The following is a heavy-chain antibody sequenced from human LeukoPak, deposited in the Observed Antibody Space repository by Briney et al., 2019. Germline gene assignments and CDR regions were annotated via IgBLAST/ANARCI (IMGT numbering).Heavy chain of an antibody. Sequence: GGSLRLSCAASGFTFSSHVMSWVRQAPGRGLEWVSSLSGSGKYTFYADSVKGRFTISRGNSRNVLFLQMNSLLSGDTAEYYCAKSRATGTYPGRFDYWGLGILVTVSS. J-gene: IGHJ4*02. CDR3: AKSRATGTYPGRFDY. CDR2: LSGSGKYT. V-gene: IGHV3-23*01. CDR1: GFTFSSHV. D-gene: IGHD3-10*01.